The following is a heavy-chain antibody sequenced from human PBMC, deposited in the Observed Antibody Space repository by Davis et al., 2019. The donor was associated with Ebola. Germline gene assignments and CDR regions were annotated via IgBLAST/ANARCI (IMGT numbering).Heavy chain of an antibody. D-gene: IGHD5-12*01. CDR1: GFTFSSYA. V-gene: IGHV3-23*01. J-gene: IGHJ4*02. CDR2: ISGSGGST. Sequence: PGGSLRLSCAASGFTFSSYAMSWVRQAPGKGLEWVSAISGSGGSTYYADSVKGRLTISRDNSKNTLYLQMNSLRAEDTAVYYCAKREASYDLTFDYWGQGTLVTVSS. CDR3: AKREASYDLTFDY.